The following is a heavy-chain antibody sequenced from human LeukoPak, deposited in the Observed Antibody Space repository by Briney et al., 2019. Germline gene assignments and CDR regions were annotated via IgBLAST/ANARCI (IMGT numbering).Heavy chain of an antibody. V-gene: IGHV4-34*01. Sequence: SSETLSLTXAVYGGSFSGYYWSWICQPPGKGLEWIGEINHSGSTNYNPSLKSRVTISVDTSKSQFSLKLSSVTAADTAVYYCARGPFYYGSGSYGYYYYMDVWGKGTTVTVSS. J-gene: IGHJ6*03. CDR1: GGSFSGYY. D-gene: IGHD3-10*01. CDR3: ARGPFYYGSGSYGYYYYMDV. CDR2: INHSGST.